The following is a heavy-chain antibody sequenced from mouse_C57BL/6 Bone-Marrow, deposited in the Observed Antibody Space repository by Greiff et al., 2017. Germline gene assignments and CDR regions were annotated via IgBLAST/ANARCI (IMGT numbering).Heavy chain of an antibody. Sequence: QVQLKQPGAELVKPGASVKLSCKASGYTFTSYWMQWVKQRPGQGLEWIGEIDPSDSYTNYNQKFKGKATLTVDTSSSTAYMQLSSLTSEDSAVYYCARFGVGSDYWGQGTTLTVSS. V-gene: IGHV1-50*01. CDR3: ARFGVGSDY. CDR2: IDPSDSYT. D-gene: IGHD1-1*01. J-gene: IGHJ2*01. CDR1: GYTFTSYW.